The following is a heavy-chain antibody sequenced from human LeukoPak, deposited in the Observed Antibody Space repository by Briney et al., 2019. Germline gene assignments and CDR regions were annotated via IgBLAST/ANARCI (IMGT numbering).Heavy chain of an antibody. CDR3: ARHPPPTYYDILTGIHSGMDV. Sequence: SETLSLSCTVSGGSFRSYYWSWIRQPPGKGLEWIGYIYYSGSSNYNPSLKSRVTISVDTSKNQFSLKLSSVTAADTAVYYCARHPPPTYYDILTGIHSGMDVWGQGTTVTVSS. CDR2: IYYSGSS. J-gene: IGHJ6*02. CDR1: GGSFRSYY. V-gene: IGHV4-59*08. D-gene: IGHD3-9*01.